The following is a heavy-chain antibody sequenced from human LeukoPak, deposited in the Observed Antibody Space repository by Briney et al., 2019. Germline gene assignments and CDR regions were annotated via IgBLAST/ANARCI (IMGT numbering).Heavy chain of an antibody. Sequence: ASVKVSCKASGYSFTDYYIHWVRQAPGEGLEWMGWINPKSGGINYAQKLQGGVTMTRDTSISTAYMELSWLRSDDTAVYYCARDSGNYYRSGSKFDPWGQGTLVTVSS. J-gene: IGHJ5*02. D-gene: IGHD3-22*01. CDR2: INPKSGGI. CDR3: ARDSGNYYRSGSKFDP. CDR1: GYSFTDYY. V-gene: IGHV1-2*02.